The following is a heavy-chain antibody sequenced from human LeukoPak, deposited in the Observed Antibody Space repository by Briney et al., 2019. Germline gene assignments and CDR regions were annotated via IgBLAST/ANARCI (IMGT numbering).Heavy chain of an antibody. CDR2: TYTSGST. CDR1: GGSISSGSYY. CDR3: AKTTWIQLWYDY. J-gene: IGHJ4*02. D-gene: IGHD5-18*01. V-gene: IGHV4-61*02. Sequence: SQTLSLTCTVPGGSISSGSYYWSWIRQPAGKGLEWIGRTYTSGSTNYNPSLKSRVTISVDTSKNQFSLKLSSVTAADTAVYYCAKTTWIQLWYDYWGQGILVTVSS.